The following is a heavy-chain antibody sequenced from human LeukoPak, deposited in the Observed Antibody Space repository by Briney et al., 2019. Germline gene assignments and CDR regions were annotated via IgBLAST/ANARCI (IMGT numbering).Heavy chain of an antibody. J-gene: IGHJ3*01. CDR1: GGSISSSNYY. Sequence: TSSETLSLTCTVSGGSISSSNYYWGWIRQPPGKGLEWIGSIYYSGNTYYNPSPKSRVTISVDTSKNQFSLKLTSVTAADTAVYYCAHFKGGSFDFWGQGTMVTVSS. D-gene: IGHD1-26*01. CDR3: AHFKGGSFDF. V-gene: IGHV4-39*01. CDR2: IYYSGNT.